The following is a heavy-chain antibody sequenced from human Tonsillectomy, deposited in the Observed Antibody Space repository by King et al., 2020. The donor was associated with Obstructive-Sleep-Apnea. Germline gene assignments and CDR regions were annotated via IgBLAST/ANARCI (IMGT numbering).Heavy chain of an antibody. J-gene: IGHJ5*02. CDR3: AKNYYFGSGSYYNVGS. V-gene: IGHV3-30*18. CDR1: GFTFMSYG. Sequence: VQLVESGGGVVQPGRSLRLSCVASGFTFMSYGMHWVRQAPGKGLEWVAVISYDGSNKYYAESVKGRFTISRDNSKNTLYLQMNSLRAEDTAVYYCAKNYYFGSGSYYNVGSWGQGTLVTVSS. CDR2: ISYDGSNK. D-gene: IGHD3-10*01.